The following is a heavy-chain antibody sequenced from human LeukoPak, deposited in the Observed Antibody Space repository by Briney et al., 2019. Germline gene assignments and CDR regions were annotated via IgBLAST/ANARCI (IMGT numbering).Heavy chain of an antibody. D-gene: IGHD6-19*01. Sequence: PGGSLRLSCAASGFTFSSYAMSWVRQAPGKGLEWVSAISGSGGSTYYADSVKGRFTISRDNSKNTLYLQMNSLRAEDTAVYYCAKALPYSSGWYPVPRGFDYWGQGTLVTVSS. CDR1: GFTFSSYA. J-gene: IGHJ4*02. CDR2: ISGSGGST. V-gene: IGHV3-23*01. CDR3: AKALPYSSGWYPVPRGFDY.